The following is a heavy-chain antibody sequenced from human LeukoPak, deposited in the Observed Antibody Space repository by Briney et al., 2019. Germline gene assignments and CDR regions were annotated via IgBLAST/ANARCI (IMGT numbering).Heavy chain of an antibody. J-gene: IGHJ4*02. V-gene: IGHV3-21*01. CDR1: GFTFSSYS. CDR2: ISSSSSYI. Sequence: GGSLRLSCAASGFTFSSYSMNWVRQAPGKGLEWVSSISSSSSYIYYADSVKGRFTISRDNAKNSLYLQMNSLRAEVTAVYYCARDPTVVSQTSYYFDYWGQGTLVTVSS. CDR3: ARDPTVVSQTSYYFDY. D-gene: IGHD4-23*01.